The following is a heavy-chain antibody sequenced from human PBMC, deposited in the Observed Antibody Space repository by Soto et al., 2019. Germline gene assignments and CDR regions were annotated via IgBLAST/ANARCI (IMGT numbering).Heavy chain of an antibody. V-gene: IGHV1-18*04. CDR3: ARCYYGSGSYYIYYYYGMDV. CDR2: ISAYNGNT. D-gene: IGHD3-10*01. J-gene: IGHJ6*02. Sequence: ASVKVYCKASGYTFTSYGISWVRQAPGQGLEWMGWISAYNGNTNYAQKLQGRVTMTTDTSTSTAYMELRSLRSDDTAVYYCARCYYGSGSYYIYYYYGMDVWGQGTTVTVSS. CDR1: GYTFTSYG.